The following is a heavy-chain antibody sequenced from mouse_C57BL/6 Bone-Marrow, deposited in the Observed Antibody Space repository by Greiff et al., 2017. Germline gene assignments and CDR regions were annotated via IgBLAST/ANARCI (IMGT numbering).Heavy chain of an antibody. V-gene: IGHV14-2*01. CDR3: TRSRIYYDTNY. CDR2: IDPEDGET. J-gene: IGHJ2*01. Sequence: VQLQQSGAELVKPGASVKLSCTASGFNIKDYYIPWVKQRPEQGLEWIGRIDPEDGETKYTQKFQDKATITADTSSNTAYLHLSSLTSEDTAVYYCTRSRIYYDTNYWGQGTTLTVSS. D-gene: IGHD1-1*01. CDR1: GFNIKDYY.